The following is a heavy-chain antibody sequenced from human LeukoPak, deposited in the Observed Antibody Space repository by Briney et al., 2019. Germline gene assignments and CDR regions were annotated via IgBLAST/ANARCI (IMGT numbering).Heavy chain of an antibody. D-gene: IGHD3-10*01. V-gene: IGHV1-18*01. CDR2: ISAYNGNT. J-gene: IGHJ4*02. CDR1: GYTLTSYG. CDR3: ARDPNPYGSGSYRDY. Sequence: ASVKVSCKASGYTLTSYGISWVRQAPGQGLEWMGWISAYNGNTNYAQKLQGRVTMTTDTSTSTAYMELRSLRSDDTAVYYCARDPNPYGSGSYRDYWGQGTLVTVSS.